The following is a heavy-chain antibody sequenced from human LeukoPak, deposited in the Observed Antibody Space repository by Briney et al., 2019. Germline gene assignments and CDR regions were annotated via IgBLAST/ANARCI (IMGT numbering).Heavy chain of an antibody. CDR2: IYYSGST. D-gene: IGHD3-9*01. CDR3: ARAYFDYDILTGYYYNWFDP. V-gene: IGHV4-31*03. J-gene: IGHJ5*02. Sequence: PSETLSLTCTVSGGSISSGGYYWSWIRQHPGKGLEWIGYIYYSGSTYYNPSLKSRVTISVDTSKNQFSLKLSSVTAADTAVYYCARAYFDYDILTGYYYNWFDPWGQGTLVTVSS. CDR1: GGSISSGGYY.